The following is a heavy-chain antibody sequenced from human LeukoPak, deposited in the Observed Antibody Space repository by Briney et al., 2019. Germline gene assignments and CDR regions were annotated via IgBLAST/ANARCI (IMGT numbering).Heavy chain of an antibody. J-gene: IGHJ3*02. CDR1: GGAISSYY. D-gene: IGHD3-22*01. CDR2: ISYSGST. V-gene: IGHV4-59*08. CDR3: ARVMDYITMIVVDNAFDI. Sequence: SETLSLTCTVSGGAISSYYWSWIRQPPGKGLEWIGYISYSGSTYYNPSLKSRVTISVDTSKNQFSLKLSSVTAADTAVYYCARVMDYITMIVVDNAFDIWGQGTMVTVSS.